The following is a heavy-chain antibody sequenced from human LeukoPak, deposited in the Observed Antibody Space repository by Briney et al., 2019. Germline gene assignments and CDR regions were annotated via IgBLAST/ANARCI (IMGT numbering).Heavy chain of an antibody. Sequence: ASVKVSCKASGYTFTSYGISWVRQAPGQGLEWMGWISAYNGNTNYAQKLQGRVTMTTDTSTSTAYMELRSLRSDDTAVYYCAITIFGGTGEGRYFDYWGQGTLVTVSS. V-gene: IGHV1-18*01. CDR1: GYTFTSYG. CDR2: ISAYNGNT. D-gene: IGHD3-3*01. CDR3: AITIFGGTGEGRYFDY. J-gene: IGHJ4*02.